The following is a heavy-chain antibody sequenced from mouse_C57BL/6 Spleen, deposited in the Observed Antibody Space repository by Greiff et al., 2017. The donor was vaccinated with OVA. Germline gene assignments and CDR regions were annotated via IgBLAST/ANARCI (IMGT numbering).Heavy chain of an antibody. Sequence: VQLQQSGAELVRPGASVKLSCTASGFNFKDYYMHWVKQRPEQGLEWIGWIDPENGDTEYASKFQGKATITADTSSNTAYLQLSSLTSEDTAVYCCTHYGSSYWYFGVWGTGTTVTVSS. CDR1: GFNFKDYY. J-gene: IGHJ1*03. V-gene: IGHV14-4*01. CDR3: THYGSSYWYFGV. D-gene: IGHD1-1*01. CDR2: IDPENGDT.